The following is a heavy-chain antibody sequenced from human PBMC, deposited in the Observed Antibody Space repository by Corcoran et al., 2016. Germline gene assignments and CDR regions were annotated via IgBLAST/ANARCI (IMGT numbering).Heavy chain of an antibody. J-gene: IGHJ4*02. Sequence: QVQLQESGPGLVKPSETLSLTCTVSGGSISSYYWSWIRQPPGKGLEWIGYIYYSGSTNYNPSLKSRVTISVDTSKNQFSLKLSSVTAADTAVYYCASGGGGAFDYWGQGTLVTVSS. CDR3: ASGGGGAFDY. D-gene: IGHD2-15*01. CDR1: GGSISSYY. CDR2: IYYSGST. V-gene: IGHV4-59*01.